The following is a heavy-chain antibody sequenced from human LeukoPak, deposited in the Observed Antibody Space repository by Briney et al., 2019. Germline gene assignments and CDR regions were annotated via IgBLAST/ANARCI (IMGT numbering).Heavy chain of an antibody. CDR3: ARGVSRLPNYYYYMDV. CDR1: GFTFDDYG. V-gene: IGHV3-20*04. CDR2: INWSGGST. D-gene: IGHD2-15*01. J-gene: IGHJ6*03. Sequence: GGSLRLSCAASGFTFDDYGMSWVRQAPGKGLEWVSGINWSGGSTGYADSVKGRFTISRDNAKNSLYLQMNSLRAEDTALYYCARGVSRLPNYYYYMDVWGKGTTVTVSS.